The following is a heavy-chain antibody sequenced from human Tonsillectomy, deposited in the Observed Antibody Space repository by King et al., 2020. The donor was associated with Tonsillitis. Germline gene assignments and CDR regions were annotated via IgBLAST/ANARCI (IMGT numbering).Heavy chain of an antibody. J-gene: IGHJ5*02. CDR1: GGSISSEY. CDR3: ARVIAVAGLNWFDP. D-gene: IGHD6-19*01. V-gene: IGHV4-59*01. CDR2: IYYSGST. Sequence: VQLQESGPGLVKPSETLSLTCTVSGGSISSEYWSWIRQPPGKGLEWIGYIYYSGSTNYNPSLKSRVTISVDTSKNQFSLKLRYVTAADTAVYYCARVIAVAGLNWFDPWGQGTLVTVSS.